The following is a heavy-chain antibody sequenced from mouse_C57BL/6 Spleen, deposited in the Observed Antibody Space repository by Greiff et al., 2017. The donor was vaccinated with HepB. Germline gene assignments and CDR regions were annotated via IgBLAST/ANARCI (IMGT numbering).Heavy chain of an antibody. CDR1: GYTFTSYW. CDR3: ARTVVATDYAMDY. Sequence: QVQLQHPGAELVKPGASVKLSCKASGYTFTSYWMHWVKQRPGRGLEWIGRIDPTSGGTKYNEKFKSKATLTVDKPSSTAYMQLSSLTSEDSAVYYCARTVVATDYAMDYWGQGTSVTVSS. V-gene: IGHV1-72*01. CDR2: IDPTSGGT. J-gene: IGHJ4*01. D-gene: IGHD1-1*01.